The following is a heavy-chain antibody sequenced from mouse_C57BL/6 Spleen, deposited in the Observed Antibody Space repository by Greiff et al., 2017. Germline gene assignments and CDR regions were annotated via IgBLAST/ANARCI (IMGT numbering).Heavy chain of an antibody. J-gene: IGHJ1*03. V-gene: IGHV10-3*01. CDR3: ECDTPHYYGSSYGGYFDV. CDR1: GFTFNTYA. D-gene: IGHD1-1*01. Sequence: EVHLVESGGGLVQPKGSLKLSCAASGFTFNTYAMHWVRQAPGKGLEWVARISSKSSNYATYYAVSVKDRLTISRADSQDMLYLQMNNLKTEDTAVDYYECDTPHYYGSSYGGYFDVWGTGTTVTVSS. CDR2: ISSKSSNYAT.